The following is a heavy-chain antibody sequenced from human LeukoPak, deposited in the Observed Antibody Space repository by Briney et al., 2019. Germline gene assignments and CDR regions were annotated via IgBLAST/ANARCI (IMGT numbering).Heavy chain of an antibody. J-gene: IGHJ4*02. CDR2: IKQDGSEK. V-gene: IGHV3-7*02. CDR1: GFTFSSYW. D-gene: IGHD6-13*01. CDR3: ATGWGIAAANFDY. Sequence: GGSLRLSCAASGFTFSSYWMSWVRQAPGKGLEWVANIKQDGSEKYYVDSVKGRFTISRDNAKNSLYLQMNSLRAEDTAVYYCATGWGIAAANFDYWGQGTLVIVSS.